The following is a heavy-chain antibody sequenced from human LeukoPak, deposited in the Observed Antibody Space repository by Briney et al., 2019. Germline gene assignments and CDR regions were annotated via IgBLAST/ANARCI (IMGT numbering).Heavy chain of an antibody. J-gene: IGHJ2*01. CDR2: INHSRST. Sequence: SETLSLTCAVYGGSFSGYYWSWIRQPPGKGLEWIGEINHSRSTNYNPSLKSRVTISVDTSKNQFSLKLSSVTAADTAVYYCAREGTVTTPPWYFDLWGRGTLVTVSS. V-gene: IGHV4-34*01. CDR1: GGSFSGYY. CDR3: AREGTVTTPPWYFDL. D-gene: IGHD4-17*01.